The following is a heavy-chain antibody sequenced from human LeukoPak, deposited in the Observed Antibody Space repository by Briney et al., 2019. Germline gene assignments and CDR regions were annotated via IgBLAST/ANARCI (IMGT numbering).Heavy chain of an antibody. J-gene: IGHJ4*02. CDR1: GFTFGDYA. D-gene: IGHD3-22*01. CDR2: IRSKAYGGTT. V-gene: IGHV3-49*03. Sequence: GGSLRLSCTASGFTFGDYAMSWFRQAPGKGLERVGFIRSKAYGGTTEYAASVKGRFTISRDDSKSIAYLQMNSLKTEDTAVYYCTGRYYYDSSGYYSFDYWGQGTLVTVSS. CDR3: TGRYYYDSSGYYSFDY.